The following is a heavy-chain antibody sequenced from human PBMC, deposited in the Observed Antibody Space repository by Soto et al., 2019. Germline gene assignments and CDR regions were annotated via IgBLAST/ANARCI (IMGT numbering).Heavy chain of an antibody. J-gene: IGHJ4*02. Sequence: SEPLSLTCTVSGTSISSYYWSWIRQPPGKGLEWIANIHYSGTTNYNPSLASRVTLSVDTSKNQFSLKMTSVTAADRAMYFCARYNSYAIDYWGRGTLVTVSS. D-gene: IGHD2-8*01. CDR2: IHYSGTT. CDR1: GTSISSYY. CDR3: ARYNSYAIDY. V-gene: IGHV4-59*01.